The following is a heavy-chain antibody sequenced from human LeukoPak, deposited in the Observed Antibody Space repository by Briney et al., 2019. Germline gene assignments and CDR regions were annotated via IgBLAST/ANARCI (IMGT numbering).Heavy chain of an antibody. D-gene: IGHD2-21*01. Sequence: SETLSLTCTVSGGSISSGGYYWSWIRQPPGKGLEWIGYIYHSGSTYYNPSLKSRVTISVDRSKNQFSLKLSSVTAADTAVYYCARDRRRLGGDPKNWFDPWGQGTLVTVSS. CDR3: ARDRRRLGGDPKNWFDP. V-gene: IGHV4-30-2*01. CDR2: IYHSGST. CDR1: GGSISSGGYY. J-gene: IGHJ5*02.